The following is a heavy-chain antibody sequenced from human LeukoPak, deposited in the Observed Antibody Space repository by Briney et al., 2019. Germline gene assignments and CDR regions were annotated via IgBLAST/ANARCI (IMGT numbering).Heavy chain of an antibody. CDR1: GFTFSDYN. Sequence: GGSLRLSCAASGFTFSDYNLSWIRQAPGKGLEWVSYIRSGGTDIFYADSVKGRFTISRDNAKNSLHLQMNSLGAEDTAVYYCARRIAEAGSHAFDIWGQGTMVTVSS. V-gene: IGHV3-11*01. CDR2: IRSGGTDI. D-gene: IGHD6-13*01. J-gene: IGHJ3*02. CDR3: ARRIAEAGSHAFDI.